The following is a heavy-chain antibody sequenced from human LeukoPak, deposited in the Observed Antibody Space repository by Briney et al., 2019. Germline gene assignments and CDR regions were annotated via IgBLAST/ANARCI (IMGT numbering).Heavy chain of an antibody. V-gene: IGHV4-39*07. D-gene: IGHD3-3*01. CDR1: GGSITNTNYY. CDR2: VYHSGIT. Sequence: PSETLSLTCTVSGGSITNTNYYWAWIRQPPGEGLEWIGSVYHSGITYYTPSLKSRVSISVDTSKNQFSLKLSSVTAADTAVYYCARGGGGTIFGVVTYYYYMDVWGKGTTVTVSS. CDR3: ARGGGGTIFGVVTYYYYMDV. J-gene: IGHJ6*03.